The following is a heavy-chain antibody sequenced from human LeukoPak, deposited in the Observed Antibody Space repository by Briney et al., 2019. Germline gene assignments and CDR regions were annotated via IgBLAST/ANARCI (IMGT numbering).Heavy chain of an antibody. D-gene: IGHD4-17*01. CDR3: ATAHFGDYGNDYYHYYMDV. CDR2: IIPIFGTA. J-gene: IGHJ6*03. V-gene: IGHV1-69*05. Sequence: SVKVSCKASGGTFSSYAISWVRQAPGQGLEWMGGIIPIFGTANYAQKFQGRVTMTRDTSTTTVYMEVSSLRSEDTAVYYCATAHFGDYGNDYYHYYMDVWGKGTTVTVS. CDR1: GGTFSSYA.